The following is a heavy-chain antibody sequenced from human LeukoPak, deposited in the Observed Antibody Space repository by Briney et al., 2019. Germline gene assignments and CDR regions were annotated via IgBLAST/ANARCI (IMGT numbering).Heavy chain of an antibody. Sequence: GASVKVSCKVSRYTLTELSMHWVRQARGKGLEWMGGFDPEDGETIYAQKFQGRVTMTEDTSTDTAYMELSSLRSEDTAVYYCATQSALLRDFDYWGQGTLVTVSS. CDR3: ATQSALLRDFDY. CDR1: RYTLTELS. V-gene: IGHV1-24*01. D-gene: IGHD3-22*01. J-gene: IGHJ4*02. CDR2: FDPEDGET.